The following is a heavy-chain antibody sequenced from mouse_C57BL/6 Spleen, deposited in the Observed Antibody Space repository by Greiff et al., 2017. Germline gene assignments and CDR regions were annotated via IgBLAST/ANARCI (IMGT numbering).Heavy chain of an antibody. CDR1: GYTFTSYT. CDR2: INPSSGYT. Sequence: QVQLQQSGAELARPGASVKMSCKASGYTFTSYTMHWVKQRPGQGLEWIGYINPSSGYTKYNQKFKDKATLTADKSSSTAYMQLSSLTSEDSAVYYCAREDYDYVWFAYWGQGTLVTVSA. V-gene: IGHV1-4*01. D-gene: IGHD2-4*01. CDR3: AREDYDYVWFAY. J-gene: IGHJ3*01.